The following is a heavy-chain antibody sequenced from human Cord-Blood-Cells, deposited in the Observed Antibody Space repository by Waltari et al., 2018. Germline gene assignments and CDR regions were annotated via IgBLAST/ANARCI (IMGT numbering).Heavy chain of an antibody. V-gene: IGHV4-39*01. D-gene: IGHD4-17*01. CDR1: GGSISSRSYY. Sequence: QLQLQESGPGLVKPSETLSLTCTVSGGSISSRSYYWGWTRQPPGKGLEWIGSIYYSGSTYYNPSLKSRVTISVDTSKNQFSLKLSSVTAADTAVYYCARPTTVTTLAGWYFDLWGRGTLVTVSS. J-gene: IGHJ2*01. CDR3: ARPTTVTTLAGWYFDL. CDR2: IYYSGST.